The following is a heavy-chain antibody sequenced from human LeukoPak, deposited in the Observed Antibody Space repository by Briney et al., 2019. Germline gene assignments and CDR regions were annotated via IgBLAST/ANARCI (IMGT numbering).Heavy chain of an antibody. Sequence: GGSLRLSCAASGFTFSSYSMNWVCQAPGKGLEWVSYISSSSSTIYYADSVKGRFTISRDNAKNSLYLQMNSLRAEDTAVYYCASGSGSYYVSPDAFDIWGQGTMVTVSS. CDR1: GFTFSSYS. CDR3: ASGSGSYYVSPDAFDI. D-gene: IGHD1-26*01. CDR2: ISSSSSTI. J-gene: IGHJ3*02. V-gene: IGHV3-48*04.